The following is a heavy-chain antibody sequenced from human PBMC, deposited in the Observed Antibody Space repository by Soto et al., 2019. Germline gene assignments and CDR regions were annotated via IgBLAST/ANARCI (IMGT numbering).Heavy chain of an antibody. CDR3: ARLYGDGYNYFDY. J-gene: IGHJ4*02. Sequence: SETLSLTCAVYGGSFCGYYWSWIRQPPGKGLEWIGEINHSGSTNYNPSLKSRVTISVDTSKNQFSLKLSSVTAADTAVYYCARLYGDGYNYFDYWGQGTLVTVSS. CDR2: INHSGST. CDR1: GGSFCGYY. D-gene: IGHD5-12*01. V-gene: IGHV4-34*01.